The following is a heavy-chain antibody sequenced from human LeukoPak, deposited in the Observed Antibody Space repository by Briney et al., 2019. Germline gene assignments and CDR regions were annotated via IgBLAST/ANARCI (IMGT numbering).Heavy chain of an antibody. J-gene: IGHJ4*02. D-gene: IGHD2-15*01. Sequence: GGSLRLSCVASGFTFSGHWMHWVRQVPGKGLMAVSRITPDGNAAAYADSVKGRFTISRDNAKNTLYLEMNSLTAEDTALYHCTRSGYSNGYDFWDQGTLVTVSS. CDR3: TRSGYSNGYDF. V-gene: IGHV3-74*03. CDR2: ITPDGNAA. CDR1: GFTFSGHW.